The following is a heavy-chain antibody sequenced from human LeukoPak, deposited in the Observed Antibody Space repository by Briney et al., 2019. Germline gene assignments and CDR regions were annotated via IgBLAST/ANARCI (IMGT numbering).Heavy chain of an antibody. CDR3: AKEVYSSGWYDY. CDR2: INRDGSQR. Sequence: GGSLRLSCAASGFSLSAYWMTWVRQAPGKGLEWVANINRDGSQRNHVDSVKGRFTISRDNSKNTLYLQMNSLRAEDTAVYYCAKEVYSSGWYDYWGQGTLVTVSS. D-gene: IGHD6-19*01. J-gene: IGHJ4*02. CDR1: GFSLSAYW. V-gene: IGHV3-7*01.